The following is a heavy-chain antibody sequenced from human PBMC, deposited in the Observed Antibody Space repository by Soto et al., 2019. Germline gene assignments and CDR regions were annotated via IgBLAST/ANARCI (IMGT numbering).Heavy chain of an antibody. CDR3: ARGGGSSGSPY. CDR1: GGSFSGYY. CDR2: INHSGST. J-gene: IGHJ4*02. Sequence: QVQLQQWGAGLLKPSETLSLTCAVYGGSFSGYYWSWIRQPPGKGLEWIGEINHSGSTNYNPSLKGRGTISVDTSKNQFSLKLSSVTAADTAVYYCARGGGSSGSPYWGQGTLVTVSS. V-gene: IGHV4-34*01. D-gene: IGHD3-10*01.